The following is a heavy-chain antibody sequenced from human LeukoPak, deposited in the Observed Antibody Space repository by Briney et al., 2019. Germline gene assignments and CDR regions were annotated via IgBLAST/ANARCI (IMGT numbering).Heavy chain of an antibody. CDR2: TRNKAKGHTT. Sequence: PGGSLRLFCEVSGLSFSDYYIDWVRQAPGRGREWVGRTRNKAKGHTTEYAASLEGRFTISRDGSKNSVYLQMNSLKIEDTAVYYCTRVGYYDRNGDSIDALDIWGQGTWVTVSS. V-gene: IGHV3-72*01. CDR1: GLSFSDYY. CDR3: TRVGYYDRNGDSIDALDI. J-gene: IGHJ3*02. D-gene: IGHD3-22*01.